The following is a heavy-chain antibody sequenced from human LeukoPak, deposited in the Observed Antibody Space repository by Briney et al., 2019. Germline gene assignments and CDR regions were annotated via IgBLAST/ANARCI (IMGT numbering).Heavy chain of an antibody. J-gene: IGHJ4*02. V-gene: IGHV1-2*02. D-gene: IGHD3-10*01. Sequence: ASVKVSCKASEYTFSVYHIHWVRLAPGQGLEWMAWINPNSGDTNYAQKFQGRVTMTRDTSISTAYMELSSLRSDDTAVYYCARDLEGYHYGSGNYPQWGQGTLVTVSS. CDR1: EYTFSVYH. CDR3: ARDLEGYHYGSGNYPQ. CDR2: INPNSGDT.